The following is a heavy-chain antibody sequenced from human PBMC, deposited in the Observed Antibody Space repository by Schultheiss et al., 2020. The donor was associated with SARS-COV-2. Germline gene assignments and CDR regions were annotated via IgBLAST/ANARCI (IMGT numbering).Heavy chain of an antibody. V-gene: IGHV4-59*12. CDR2: LHSSEST. Sequence: SQTLSLTCTVSGGSISSFYWSWIRQPPGKGLEWIGTLHSSESTYYNPSLKSRVTISVDTSKNQFSLKLSSVTAADTAVYYCATGPQGYYYYGMDVWGQGTTVTVSS. CDR3: ATGPQGYYYYGMDV. J-gene: IGHJ6*02. CDR1: GGSISSFY.